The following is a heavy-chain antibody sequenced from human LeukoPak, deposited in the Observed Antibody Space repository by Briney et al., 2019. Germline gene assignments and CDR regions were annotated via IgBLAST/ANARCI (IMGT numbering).Heavy chain of an antibody. V-gene: IGHV3-7*01. J-gene: IGHJ4*02. Sequence: GGSLRLSCAASGFTFSSYWMTWVRQAPGKGLELVANIKQDGSAKYYVDSLRGRFSISRDNVKNSLFLQMNSLSDDDTAVYYCARCPYDSTGYYSVPSHLDYWGQGTLVTVSS. CDR2: IKQDGSAK. D-gene: IGHD3-22*01. CDR1: GFTFSSYW. CDR3: ARCPYDSTGYYSVPSHLDY.